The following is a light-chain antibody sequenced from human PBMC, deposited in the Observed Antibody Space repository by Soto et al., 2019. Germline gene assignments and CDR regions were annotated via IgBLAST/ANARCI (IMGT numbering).Light chain of an antibody. J-gene: IGLJ1*01. CDR3: SSYTSSDTLV. Sequence: QSALTQPASVSGSPGQSITVSCTGTSSDLGGYNYVSWYQHHPGKAPKLMIYEVSNRPSGVSNRFSGSKSGNTASLTISVLQAEDEADYYCSSYTSSDTLVFGTGTKVTVL. CDR2: EVS. CDR1: SSDLGGYNY. V-gene: IGLV2-14*01.